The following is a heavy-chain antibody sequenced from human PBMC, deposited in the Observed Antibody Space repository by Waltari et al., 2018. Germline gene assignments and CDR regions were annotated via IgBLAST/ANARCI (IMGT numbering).Heavy chain of an antibody. Sequence: VQLVQSGAEVKTPGSSVKVSCKPSGGTFSSSTINWVRQAPGQGLEWMGRIVPITGRTTYPQMFQGRVTITADKSTSTAYMELSSLRSEDMAVYYCARGRFGAGLRSFDYWGQGTLVTVSS. CDR3: ARGRFGAGLRSFDY. J-gene: IGHJ4*02. D-gene: IGHD5-12*01. CDR1: GGTFSSST. V-gene: IGHV1-69*08. CDR2: IVPITGRT.